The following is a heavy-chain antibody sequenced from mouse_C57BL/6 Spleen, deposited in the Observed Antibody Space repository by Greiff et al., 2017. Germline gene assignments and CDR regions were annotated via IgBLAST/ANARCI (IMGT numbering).Heavy chain of an antibody. CDR2: IYPSDSET. J-gene: IGHJ2*01. Sequence: QVQLQQPGAELVRPGSSVKLSCKASGYTFTSYWMDWVKQRPGQGLEWIGNIYPSDSETHYNQKFKDKATLTVDKSSSTAYMQLSSLTSEDSAVYYCARRGNDYGCDYWGKGTTLTVSS. D-gene: IGHD2-4*01. V-gene: IGHV1-61*01. CDR3: ARRGNDYGCDY. CDR1: GYTFTSYW.